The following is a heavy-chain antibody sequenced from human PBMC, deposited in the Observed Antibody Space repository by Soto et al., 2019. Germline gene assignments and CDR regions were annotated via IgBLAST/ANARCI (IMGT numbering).Heavy chain of an antibody. J-gene: IGHJ4*02. CDR2: IYPGASDT. CDR1: GYAFTSYW. Sequence: PEESRKICCEASGYAFTSYWIGWVRQMPGKGLEWMGIIYPGASDTRYNPSFVGQVTISADKSISTAYLQWSSLKASDTAMYDCARYGPSRAGAGTRVYWAQGTLVTVSS. CDR3: ARYGPSRAGAGTRVY. D-gene: IGHD6-13*01. V-gene: IGHV5-51*01.